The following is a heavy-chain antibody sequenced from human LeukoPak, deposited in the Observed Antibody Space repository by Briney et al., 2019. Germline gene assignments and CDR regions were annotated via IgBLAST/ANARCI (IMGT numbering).Heavy chain of an antibody. CDR2: ISTYNGNT. D-gene: IGHD3-10*01. CDR3: ARDTWYYYGSGSYSSDY. J-gene: IGHJ4*02. V-gene: IGHV1-18*01. CDR1: GYTFTSYG. Sequence: ASVKVSCKASGYTFTSYGISWVRQAPGQGLEWMGWISTYNGNTNYAQKLQGRVTMTTDTSTSTAYMELRSLRSDDTAVYYCARDTWYYYGSGSYSSDYWGQGTLVTVSS.